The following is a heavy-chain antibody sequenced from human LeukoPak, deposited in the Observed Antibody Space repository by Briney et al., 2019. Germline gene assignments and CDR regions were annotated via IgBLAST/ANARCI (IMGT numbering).Heavy chain of an antibody. V-gene: IGHV3-23*01. CDR3: VSRAGSPWGPFDD. CDR1: GFTFSDYA. CDR2: ISRGGVIT. Sequence: GGSLRLSCAASGFTFSDYAINWVRQAAGKGLEWVSSISRGGVITYYADSVKGRFTISRDNSTNTLYLHMNSLRAEDTAVYYCVSRAGSPWGPFDDWGQGTLVTVSS. D-gene: IGHD7-27*01. J-gene: IGHJ4*02.